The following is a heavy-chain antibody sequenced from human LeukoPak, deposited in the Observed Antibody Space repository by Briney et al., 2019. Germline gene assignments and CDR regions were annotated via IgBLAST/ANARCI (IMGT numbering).Heavy chain of an antibody. D-gene: IGHD3-22*01. V-gene: IGHV4-59*01. CDR2: IYYSGST. CDR3: ARVGDYYDSSGYYGAGGGFDY. CDR1: GGSISSYY. Sequence: PSGTLSLTCTVSGGSISSYYWSWIRQPPGKGLEWIGYIYYSGSTNYNPSLKSRVTISVDTSKNQFSLKLSSVAAADTAVYYCARVGDYYDSSGYYGAGGGFDYWGQGTLVTVSS. J-gene: IGHJ4*02.